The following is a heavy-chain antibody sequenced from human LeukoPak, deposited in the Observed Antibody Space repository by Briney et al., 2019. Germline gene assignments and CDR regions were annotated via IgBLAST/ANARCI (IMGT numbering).Heavy chain of an antibody. V-gene: IGHV4-59*01. CDR2: IYYSGST. D-gene: IGHD5-18*01. J-gene: IGHJ4*02. Sequence: SETLSLTCTVSGGSISSYYWSWIRQPPGKGLEWIGYIYYSGSTNYNPSLKSRVTISVDTSKNQFSLKLSSVTAADTAVYYCARVGGGYSYGTTNYFDYWGQGTLVTVSS. CDR1: GGSISSYY. CDR3: ARVGGGYSYGTTNYFDY.